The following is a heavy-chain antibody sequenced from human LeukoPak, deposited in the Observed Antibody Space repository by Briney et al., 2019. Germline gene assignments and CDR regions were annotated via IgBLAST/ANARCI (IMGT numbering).Heavy chain of an antibody. V-gene: IGHV1-2*02. CDR1: GYTFTGYY. Sequence: ASVKVSCKASGYTFTGYYMHWVRQAPGQGLERMGWINPNSGGTNYAQKFQGRVTMTRDTSVSTAYMELSGLTPDDTAVYYCARRTGDGAFDIWGQGTVVTVSS. J-gene: IGHJ3*02. CDR3: ARRTGDGAFDI. D-gene: IGHD7-27*01. CDR2: INPNSGGT.